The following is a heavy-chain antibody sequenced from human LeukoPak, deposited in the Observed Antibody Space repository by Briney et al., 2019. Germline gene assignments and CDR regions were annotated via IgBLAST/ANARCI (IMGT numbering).Heavy chain of an antibody. J-gene: IGHJ4*02. CDR3: ARHTSYDFWSGYPPYYFDY. V-gene: IGHV5-51*01. CDR2: IYPGDSDT. CDR1: GYSFTSYW. Sequence: GESLKISRKGSGYSFTSYWIGWVRQMPGKGLEWMGIIYPGDSDTRYSPSFQGQVTISADKSISTAYLQWSSLKASDTAMYYCARHTSYDFWSGYPPYYFDYWGQGTLVTVSS. D-gene: IGHD3-3*01.